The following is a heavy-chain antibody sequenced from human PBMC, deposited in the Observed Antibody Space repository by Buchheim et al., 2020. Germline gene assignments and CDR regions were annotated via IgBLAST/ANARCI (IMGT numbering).Heavy chain of an antibody. D-gene: IGHD5-18*01. CDR2: IYYSGST. V-gene: IGHV4-31*03. CDR3: ARVPPGYSYGYGQAPYYYGMDV. Sequence: QLQLQESGPGLVKPSETLSLTCTVSGGSISSSSYYWSWIRQHPGKGLEWIGYIYYSGSTYYNPSLKSRVTISVDTSKNQFSLKLSSVTAADTAVYYCARVPPGYSYGYGQAPYYYGMDVWGQGTT. J-gene: IGHJ6*02. CDR1: GGSISSSSYY.